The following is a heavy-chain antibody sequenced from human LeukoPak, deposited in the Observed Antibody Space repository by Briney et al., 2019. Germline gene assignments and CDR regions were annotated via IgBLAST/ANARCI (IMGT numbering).Heavy chain of an antibody. J-gene: IGHJ5*02. CDR1: GGSFSGYY. D-gene: IGHD6-13*01. CDR2: INHSGST. Sequence: PSETLSLTCAVYGGSFSGYYWSWIRQPPGKGLEWIGEINHSGSTNYNPSLKSRVTISVDTSKNQFSLQLNSVTPEDTAVYYCARGPKGAAAGPYNWFDPWGQGTLVTVSS. CDR3: ARGPKGAAAGPYNWFDP. V-gene: IGHV4-34*01.